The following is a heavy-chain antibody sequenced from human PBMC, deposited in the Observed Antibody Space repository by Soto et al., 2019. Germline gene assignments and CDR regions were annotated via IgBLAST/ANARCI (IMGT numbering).Heavy chain of an antibody. J-gene: IGHJ6*02. CDR1: GFAFTDYY. CDR3: ARGDNFYYYAMNV. CDR2: ISDTGGDI. V-gene: IGHV3-11*01. Sequence: QMHLEESGGGLVKPGGSLRLSCAASGFAFTDYYMSWIRQAPGKGLEWVSYISDTGGDIYYADSVKGRFTVSRDNAKNSVHLQMNSLRAEDTVSYYGARGDNFYYYAMNVWGQGTTVTVSS. D-gene: IGHD2-21*01.